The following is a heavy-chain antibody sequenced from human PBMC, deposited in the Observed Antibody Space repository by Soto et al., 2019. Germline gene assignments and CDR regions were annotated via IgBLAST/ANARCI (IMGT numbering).Heavy chain of an antibody. D-gene: IGHD6-19*01. CDR2: IWYDGSNK. V-gene: IGHV3-33*01. J-gene: IGHJ3*02. Sequence: GGSLRLSCAASGFTFSSYGMHWVRQAPGKGLEWVAVIWYDGSNKYYADSVKGRFTISRDNSKNTLYLQMNSLRAEDTAVYYCARESSINAFGIWGQGTMGTVSS. CDR1: GFTFSSYG. CDR3: ARESSINAFGI.